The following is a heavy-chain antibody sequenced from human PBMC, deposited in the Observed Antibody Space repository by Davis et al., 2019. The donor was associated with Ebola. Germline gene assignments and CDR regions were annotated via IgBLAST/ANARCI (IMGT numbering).Heavy chain of an antibody. Sequence: GGSLRLSCQDSGDSFSTHWIGWVRQMPGKGLEWMGIIFTGDSDTRYGPSFRGQVTISADKSLKTAFLHWSSLKASDTAMYYCATLRRTITGMDDGFDIWGQGTMVTVSS. CDR1: GDSFSTHW. CDR3: ATLRRTITGMDDGFDI. CDR2: IFTGDSDT. D-gene: IGHD2-8*02. V-gene: IGHV5-51*01. J-gene: IGHJ3*02.